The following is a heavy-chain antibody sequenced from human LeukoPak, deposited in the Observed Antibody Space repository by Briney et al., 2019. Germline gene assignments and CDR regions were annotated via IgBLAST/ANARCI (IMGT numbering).Heavy chain of an antibody. V-gene: IGHV3-23*01. J-gene: IGHJ4*02. D-gene: IGHD3-16*01. Sequence: SGGSLRLSCAASGFTFSSQVMSWVRQAPGKGLQWVSSLIGNGGSTYYGDSVKGRFTISRDNSRNTLYLEMNSLRADDTAVYYCAKAQNTWGGDFDYWGQGALVTVSS. CDR3: AKAQNTWGGDFDY. CDR1: GFTFSSQV. CDR2: LIGNGGST.